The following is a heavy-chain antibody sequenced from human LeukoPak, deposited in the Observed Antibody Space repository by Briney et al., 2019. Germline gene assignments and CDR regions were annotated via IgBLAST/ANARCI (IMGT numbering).Heavy chain of an antibody. V-gene: IGHV1-2*06. CDR2: INPNSGDT. D-gene: IGHD2-15*01. CDR3: AREENCSGGICYYY. Sequence: ASVNVSCKTSGYTFTDYYMHWVRQAPGQGLEGMGRINPNSGDTNYAQKFQGRVTMTRDTSISAAYMELSRLTSDDAAVYYCAREENCSGGICYYYWGQGTLVTVSS. CDR1: GYTFTDYY. J-gene: IGHJ4*02.